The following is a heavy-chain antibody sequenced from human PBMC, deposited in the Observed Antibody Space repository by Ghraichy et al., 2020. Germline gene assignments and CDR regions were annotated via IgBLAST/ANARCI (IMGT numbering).Heavy chain of an antibody. D-gene: IGHD5-24*01. CDR3: ATLEMATMGDLWDDAFDI. CDR1: GGSFSGYY. CDR2: INHSGST. J-gene: IGHJ3*02. V-gene: IGHV4-34*01. Sequence: SETLSLTCAVYGGSFSGYYWSWIRQPPGKGLEWIGEINHSGSTNYNPSLKSRVTISVDTSKNQFSLKLSSVTAADTAVYYCATLEMATMGDLWDDAFDIWGQGTMVTVSS.